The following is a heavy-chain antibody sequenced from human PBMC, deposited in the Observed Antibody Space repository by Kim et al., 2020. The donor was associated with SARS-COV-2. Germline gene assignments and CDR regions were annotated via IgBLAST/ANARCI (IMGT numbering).Heavy chain of an antibody. CDR3: ATYGGDYDILTGYSTPYDY. CDR2: IYYSGST. D-gene: IGHD3-9*01. Sequence: SETLSLTCTVSGASISSSSYYWGWIRQPPGKGLEWIGSIYYSGSTYYNPSLKSRVTISVDTSKNQFSLNLSSVTAADTAVYYCATYGGDYDILTGYSTPYDYWGQGTLVTVSS. CDR1: GASISSSSYY. J-gene: IGHJ4*02. V-gene: IGHV4-39*07.